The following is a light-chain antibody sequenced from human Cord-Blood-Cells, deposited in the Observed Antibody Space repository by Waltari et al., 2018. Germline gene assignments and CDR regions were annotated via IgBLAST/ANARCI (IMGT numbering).Light chain of an antibody. CDR1: SSDVGGYNY. J-gene: IGLJ2*01. Sequence: QSALTQPASVSGSPGQSITISCTGTSSDVGGYNYVSWYQQHPGKAPKLMIYEVSNRPSGFSNRFSGSKSGNTASLTISGLQAEYEADYYCSSYTSSSTSVVFGGGTKLTVL. CDR2: EVS. V-gene: IGLV2-14*01. CDR3: SSYTSSSTSVV.